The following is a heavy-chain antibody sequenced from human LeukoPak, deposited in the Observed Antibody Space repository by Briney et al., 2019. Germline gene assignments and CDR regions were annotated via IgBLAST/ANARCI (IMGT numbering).Heavy chain of an antibody. D-gene: IGHD6-13*01. J-gene: IGHJ6*02. CDR2: ISPGDSDT. CDR3: ARHGLSIAAAGKVSSRVYYYYGMDV. V-gene: IGHV5-51*01. CDR1: GYSFTSYW. Sequence: GESLKISCKGSGYSFTSYWIGWVRQMPGKGREWMGIISPGDSDTRYSPSFQGQVTISADKSISTAYLQWSSLKASDTATYYCARHGLSIAAAGKVSSRVYYYYGMDVWGQGTTVTVSS.